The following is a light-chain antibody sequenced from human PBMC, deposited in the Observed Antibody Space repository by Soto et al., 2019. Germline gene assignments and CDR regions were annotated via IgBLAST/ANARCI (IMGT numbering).Light chain of an antibody. J-gene: IGLJ3*02. Sequence: QSALTQHASVSGSPGQSITISCTGTSSDVGSYNYVSWYQHHSGKAPKVIIYDVSNRPSAVSFRFSGSKSGNTASLTISGLQAEDEADYYCSSYTTSNTWVFGGGTKVTVL. CDR2: DVS. V-gene: IGLV2-14*03. CDR1: SSDVGSYNY. CDR3: SSYTTSNTWV.